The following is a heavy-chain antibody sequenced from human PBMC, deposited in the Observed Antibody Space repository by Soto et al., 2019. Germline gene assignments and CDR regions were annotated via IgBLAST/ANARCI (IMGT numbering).Heavy chain of an antibody. CDR3: ARDPLAVAGRISHYFDY. J-gene: IGHJ4*02. D-gene: IGHD6-19*01. Sequence: SQTLSLTCVISGDSVSSNSAAWNWIRQSPSRGLEWLGRTYYRSKWYNDYAVSVKSRITINPDTSKNQFSLQLNSVTPEDTAVYYCARDPLAVAGRISHYFDYWGQGTLVTVSS. V-gene: IGHV6-1*01. CDR2: TYYRSKWYN. CDR1: GDSVSSNSAA.